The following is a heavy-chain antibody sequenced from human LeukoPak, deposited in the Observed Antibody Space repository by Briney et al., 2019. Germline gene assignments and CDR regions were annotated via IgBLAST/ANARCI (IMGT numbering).Heavy chain of an antibody. V-gene: IGHV3-33*01. CDR3: ARDRSRFVDY. J-gene: IGHJ4*02. CDR2: IYYDCSNK. D-gene: IGHD3-3*01. Sequence: GRSLGLFCAASGFTFKSSGMHWVRQPPGKGLEWVAVIYYDCSNKLYADSVKRRFTISRDNSKNMVYLQMNSLRADDTAVYYCARDRSRFVDYWGQGTLVTVSS. CDR1: GFTFKSSG.